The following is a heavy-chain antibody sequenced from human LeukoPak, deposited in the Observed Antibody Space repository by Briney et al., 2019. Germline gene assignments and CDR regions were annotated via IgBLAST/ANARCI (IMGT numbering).Heavy chain of an antibody. V-gene: IGHV1-2*02. CDR2: INPNSGGT. CDR1: GYTFTGYY. CDR3: ARLARVTMVRGAWFDP. J-gene: IGHJ5*02. D-gene: IGHD3-10*01. Sequence: ASVKVSCKASGYTFTGYYMHWVRQAPGQGLEWMGWINPNSGGTNYAQKFQGRVTMTRDTSISTAYMELSRLRSDDTAVYYCARLARVTMVRGAWFDPWGQGTLVTVSS.